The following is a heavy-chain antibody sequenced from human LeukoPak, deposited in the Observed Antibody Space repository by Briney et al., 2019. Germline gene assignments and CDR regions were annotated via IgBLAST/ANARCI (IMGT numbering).Heavy chain of an antibody. CDR3: VRSSTYHLFDD. J-gene: IGHJ4*02. CDR2: MYYSGST. Sequence: SETLSLTCAVYGGSFNDYYCSWIRQPPGKGLEWIGYMYYSGSTNYNPSPKSRVTISVDMSKNQFSLKLSSVTAADTAVYYCVRSSTYHLFDDWGQGTLVTVSS. D-gene: IGHD2-15*01. CDR1: GGSFNDYY. V-gene: IGHV4-59*08.